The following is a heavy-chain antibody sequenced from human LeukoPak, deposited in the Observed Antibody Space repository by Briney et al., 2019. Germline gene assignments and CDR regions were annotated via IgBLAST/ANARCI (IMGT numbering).Heavy chain of an antibody. CDR2: ISSSSSYI. CDR1: GFTFSSYI. V-gene: IGHV3-21*01. D-gene: IGHD1-26*01. CDR3: ARMDSGSYYLWFDP. J-gene: IGHJ5*02. Sequence: GGSLRLSCAASGFTFSSYIMNWVRRAPGKGLEWVSSISSSSSYIYYADSVKGRFTISRDNAKNSLYLQMNSLRAEDTAVYYCARMDSGSYYLWFDPWGQGTLVTVSS.